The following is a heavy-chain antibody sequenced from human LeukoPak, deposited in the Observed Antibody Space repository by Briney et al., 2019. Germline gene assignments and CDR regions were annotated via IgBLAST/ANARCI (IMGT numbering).Heavy chain of an antibody. J-gene: IGHJ4*02. CDR2: INGDGGST. D-gene: IGHD5-18*01. CDR1: GFTFSSYW. CDR3: ARDRATAVFDY. V-gene: IGHV3-74*01. Sequence: PGGSLRLSCAASGFTFSSYWMHWVRQAPGKGLVWVSRINGDGGSTTYADSVKGRFTISRDNAKNTLYLQMNSLRAEDTAVYYCARDRATAVFDYWAQGTLVTVSS.